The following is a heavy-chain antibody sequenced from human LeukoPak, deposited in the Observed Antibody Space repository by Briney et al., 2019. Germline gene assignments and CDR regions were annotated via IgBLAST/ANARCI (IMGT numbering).Heavy chain of an antibody. CDR3: GGSSGSLDAFDI. CDR1: GGSVTSYY. Sequence: SETLSLTCTVSGGSVTSYYWSWIRQPPGKGLEFFGYSYYSESTHYNPSFESRVTMSVDTSKNQISLRLNSVTPADTAVYYCGGSSGSLDAFDIWGQGTMVTVSS. D-gene: IGHD3-22*01. V-gene: IGHV4-59*02. J-gene: IGHJ3*02. CDR2: SYYSEST.